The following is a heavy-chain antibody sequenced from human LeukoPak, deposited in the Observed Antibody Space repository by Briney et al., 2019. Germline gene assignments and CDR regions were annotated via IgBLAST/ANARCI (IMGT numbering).Heavy chain of an antibody. D-gene: IGHD2-2*01. J-gene: IGHJ3*02. CDR2: IYYSGST. Sequence: SETLSLTCTVSGGSISSSSYYWGWIRQPPGKGLEWIGSIYYSGSTYYNPSPKSRVTISVDTSKNQFSLKLSSVTAADTAVYYCARHGGYCSSTSCYAHGAFDIWGQGTMVTVSS. V-gene: IGHV4-39*01. CDR3: ARHGGYCSSTSCYAHGAFDI. CDR1: GGSISSSSYY.